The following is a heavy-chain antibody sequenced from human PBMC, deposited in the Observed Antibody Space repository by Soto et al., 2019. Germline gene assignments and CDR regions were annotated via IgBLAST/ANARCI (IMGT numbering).Heavy chain of an antibody. CDR3: ARDRGGSFGYDCWTPNDY. CDR1: GFSFRNYA. D-gene: IGHD5-12*01. V-gene: IGHV3-23*01. CDR2: ISDRGSRT. Sequence: GGSLRPSCAVSGFSFRNYAMTWVRQAPGKGLEWVSGISDRGSRTYYADSVKGGFTISRDNAKNTLFLQMDSLRVEDTAVYFCARDRGGSFGYDCWTPNDYWGQGSLVTVSS. J-gene: IGHJ4*02.